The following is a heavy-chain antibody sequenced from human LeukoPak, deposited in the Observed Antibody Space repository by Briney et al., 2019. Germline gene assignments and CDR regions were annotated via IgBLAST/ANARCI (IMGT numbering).Heavy chain of an antibody. CDR3: ARGDALAGGYSYGRDY. V-gene: IGHV1-18*01. Sequence: ASVKVSCKASGYTFTSYGISWVRQAPGQGLEWMGWISAYNGNTNYAQKLQGRVTMTTDTSTSTAYMALRSLRSDDTAVYYCARGDALAGGYSYGRDYWGQGTLVTVSS. CDR1: GYTFTSYG. D-gene: IGHD5-18*01. J-gene: IGHJ4*02. CDR2: ISAYNGNT.